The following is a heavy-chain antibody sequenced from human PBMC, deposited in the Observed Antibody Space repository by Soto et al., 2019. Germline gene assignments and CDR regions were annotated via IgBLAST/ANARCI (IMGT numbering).Heavy chain of an antibody. V-gene: IGHV3-23*01. Sequence: EVQLLESGGGLVQPGGSLRLSCAASGFSFSSYAMVWVRQAPGKGLEWVSVISARGGSSYFADSVKGRFTISRDNSKNVLSLEMNSLRAEDTAIYFCAKGSIEYSASVDNWGQGTLVPVSS. D-gene: IGHD5-12*01. CDR2: ISARGGSS. CDR3: AKGSIEYSASVDN. J-gene: IGHJ4*02. CDR1: GFSFSSYA.